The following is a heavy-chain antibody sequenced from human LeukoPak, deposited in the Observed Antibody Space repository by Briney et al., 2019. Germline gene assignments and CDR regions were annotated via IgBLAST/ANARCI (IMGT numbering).Heavy chain of an antibody. Sequence: GASVKVSCKASGYTFTGYYMHWVRQAPGQGLEWMGRINPNSGGTNYAQKFQGRVTMTRDTSISTAYMELSRLRSDDTAVYYCARDYYYYDSSGYYYIPYYFDYWGQGTLVTVS. V-gene: IGHV1-2*06. CDR2: INPNSGGT. CDR3: ARDYYYYDSSGYYYIPYYFDY. CDR1: GYTFTGYY. J-gene: IGHJ4*02. D-gene: IGHD3-22*01.